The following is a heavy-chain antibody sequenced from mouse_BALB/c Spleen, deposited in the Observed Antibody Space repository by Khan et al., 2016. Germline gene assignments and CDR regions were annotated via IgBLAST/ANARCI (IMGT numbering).Heavy chain of an antibody. CDR2: IDPANGNT. V-gene: IGHV14-3*02. CDR1: GFNIKDTY. J-gene: IGHJ2*01. CDR3: AGINA. Sequence: VQLQQSGAELVKPGASVKLSCTASGFNIKDTYMHWVKQRPEQGLEWIGRIDPANGNTKYDPKFQGKATITADTSYNTAYHQHSSLTADDTAVYYCAGINAWGQGTTLTVSS.